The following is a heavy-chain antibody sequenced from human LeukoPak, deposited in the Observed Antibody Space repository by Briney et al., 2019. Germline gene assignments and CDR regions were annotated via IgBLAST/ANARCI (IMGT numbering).Heavy chain of an antibody. CDR1: GYTFTSYD. J-gene: IGHJ6*02. CDR2: MNPNSGNT. D-gene: IGHD6-19*01. CDR3: ARGYGSGWYNYYYYYGMDV. V-gene: IGHV1-8*01. Sequence: ASVKVSCKASGYTFTSYDINWVRQATGQGLKWMGWMNPNSGNTGYAQKFQGRVTMTRNTSISTAYMELSSLRSEDTAVYYCARGYGSGWYNYYYYYGMDVWGQGTTVTVSS.